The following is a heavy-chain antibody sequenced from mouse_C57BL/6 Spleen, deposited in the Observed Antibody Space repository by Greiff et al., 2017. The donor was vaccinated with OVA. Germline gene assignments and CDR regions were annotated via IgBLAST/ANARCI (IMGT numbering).Heavy chain of an antibody. CDR2: IDPETGGT. V-gene: IGHV1-15*01. CDR1: GYTFTDYE. J-gene: IGHJ2*01. Sequence: VQLQQSGAELVRPGASVTLSCKASGYTFTDYEMHWVKQTPVHGLDWIGAIDPETGGTAYNQKFKGKAILTADKSSSTAYMELRSLTSEDSAVYYCTRSDGLYDYLFDYWGQGTTLTVSS. D-gene: IGHD2-4*01. CDR3: TRSDGLYDYLFDY.